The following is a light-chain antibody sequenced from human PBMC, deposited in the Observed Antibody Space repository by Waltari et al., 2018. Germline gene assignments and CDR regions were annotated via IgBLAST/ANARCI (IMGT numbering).Light chain of an antibody. CDR1: QSVSSTY. CDR3: QHYDTSPSIT. CDR2: AAS. V-gene: IGKV3-20*01. J-gene: IGKJ5*01. Sequence: EIVLTQSPGTLFLSPGERVTLSCRASQSVSSTYLAWYQHKPGQAPSVLIYAASSRAPGIPDRCSGSGSGTDFTLTISRLEPEDVAVYYCQHYDTSPSITFGQGTRLEI.